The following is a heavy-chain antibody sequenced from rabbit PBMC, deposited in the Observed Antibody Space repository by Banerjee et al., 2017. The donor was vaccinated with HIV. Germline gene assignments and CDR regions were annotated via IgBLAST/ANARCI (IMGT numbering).Heavy chain of an antibody. CDR3: ARDLAGVIGWNFNL. J-gene: IGHJ4*01. V-gene: IGHV1S45*01. Sequence: QEQLVESGGGLVQPEGSLTLTCKASGSDISSNAMCWVRQAPGKGLELIACIYTGNGNTYYASWAKGRFTISKTSSTTVTLQMTSLTVADTATYFCARDLAGVIGWNFNLWGQGTLVTVS. D-gene: IGHD4-1*01. CDR1: GSDISSNA. CDR2: IYTGNGNT.